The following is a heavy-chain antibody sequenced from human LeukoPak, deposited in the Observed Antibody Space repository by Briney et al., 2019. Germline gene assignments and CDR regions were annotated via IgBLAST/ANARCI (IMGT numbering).Heavy chain of an antibody. D-gene: IGHD2-21*01. CDR1: GFTFSSYS. CDR3: ARGAAYADAFDI. Sequence: GGSLRLSCAASGFTFSSYSMNWVRQAPGKGLEWVSYISSSSSTIYYADSVKGRFTISRDNAKNSLYLQMNSLRSEDTAVYYCARGAAYADAFDIWGQGTMVTVSS. V-gene: IGHV3-48*01. J-gene: IGHJ3*02. CDR2: ISSSSSTI.